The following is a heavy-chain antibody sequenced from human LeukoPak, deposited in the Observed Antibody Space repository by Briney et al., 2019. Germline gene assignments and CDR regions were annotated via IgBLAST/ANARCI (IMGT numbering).Heavy chain of an antibody. D-gene: IGHD4-17*01. CDR3: AREGYGDYVSAAYYGMDV. J-gene: IGHJ6*02. CDR1: GFTFSSYW. CDR2: IKQDGSEK. V-gene: IGHV3-7*01. Sequence: GGSLRLTCAASGFTFSSYWMSWVCQAPGKGLEWVANIKQDGSEKYNVDSVKGRFTISRDNAKNSLYLQMNSLRAEDTAVYYCAREGYGDYVSAAYYGMDVWGQGTTVTVSS.